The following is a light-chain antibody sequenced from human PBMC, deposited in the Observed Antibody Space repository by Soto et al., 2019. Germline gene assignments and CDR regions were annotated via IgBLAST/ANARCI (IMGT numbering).Light chain of an antibody. J-gene: IGKJ2*01. CDR3: QQYGSSPYT. V-gene: IGKV3-20*01. Sequence: ESVLTQSPGTLSLSPGERATLSCRASQSVSSSYLAWYQQKPGQAPRPLIYGASTNATGIPDRFSGCGSGTDFTLTISRLEPEDFAVYYCQQYGSSPYTFVQGTKLEIK. CDR1: QSVSSSY. CDR2: GAS.